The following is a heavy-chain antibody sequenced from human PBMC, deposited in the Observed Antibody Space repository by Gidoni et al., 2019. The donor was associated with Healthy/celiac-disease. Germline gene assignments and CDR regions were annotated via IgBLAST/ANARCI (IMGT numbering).Heavy chain of an antibody. CDR2: INHSGST. D-gene: IGHD3-22*01. J-gene: IGHJ4*02. V-gene: IGHV4-34*01. Sequence: GSFSGYYWSWIRQPPGKGLEWIGEINHSGSTNYNTSLKSRVTISVDTSKNQFSLKLSSVTAADTAVYYCALITMIVVVWGQGTLVTVSS. CDR1: GSFSGYY. CDR3: ALITMIVVV.